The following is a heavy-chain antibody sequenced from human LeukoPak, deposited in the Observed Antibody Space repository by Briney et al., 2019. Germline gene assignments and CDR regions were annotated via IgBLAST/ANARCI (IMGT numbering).Heavy chain of an antibody. J-gene: IGHJ4*02. CDR2: MNPNSGNT. CDR1: GYTFSSYD. D-gene: IGHD3-10*01. V-gene: IGHV1-8*01. CDR3: ARGGIWFGDLYNY. Sequence: ASVKVSCKASGYTFSSYDINWVRQATGQGLEWMGWMNPNSGNTVYAQKFQGRVTMTRNTSISTAYMELSSLRSEDTAVYYCARGGIWFGDLYNYWGQGTLVTVSS.